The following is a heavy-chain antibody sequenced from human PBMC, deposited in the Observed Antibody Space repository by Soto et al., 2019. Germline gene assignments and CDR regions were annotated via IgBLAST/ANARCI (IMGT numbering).Heavy chain of an antibody. D-gene: IGHD2-15*01. Sequence: PSETLSLTCTVSGGSISSSSYYWGWIRQPPGKGLEWIGSIYYSGSTYYNPSLKSRVTISVDTSKNQFSLKLSSVTAADTAVYYCAGYCSGGSCYRRGWFDPWGQGTLVTVSS. J-gene: IGHJ5*02. CDR2: IYYSGST. V-gene: IGHV4-39*01. CDR1: GGSISSSSYY. CDR3: AGYCSGGSCYRRGWFDP.